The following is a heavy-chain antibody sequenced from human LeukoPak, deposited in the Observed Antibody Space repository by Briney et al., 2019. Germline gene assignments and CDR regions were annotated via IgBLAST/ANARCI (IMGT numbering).Heavy chain of an antibody. CDR3: ARPHGGKSRYYYGKDV. Sequence: GGSLRLSCAASGFSFNSDWMDWVRQAPGKGLEWVANIKHDESEKNYLDSVKGRFTISRDNAQNSLYLQMNGLRAEDTAVYYCARPHGGKSRYYYGKDVWGQGTTVTVSS. D-gene: IGHD4-23*01. CDR1: GFSFNSDW. CDR2: IKHDESEK. V-gene: IGHV3-7*03. J-gene: IGHJ6*02.